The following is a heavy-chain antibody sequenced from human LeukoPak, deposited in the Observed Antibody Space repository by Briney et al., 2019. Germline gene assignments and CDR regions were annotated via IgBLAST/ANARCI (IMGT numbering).Heavy chain of an antibody. J-gene: IGHJ4*02. CDR1: GYTFTSYC. Sequence: ASVKVSCKASGYTFTSYCISWVRQAPGQGLEWMGWINPYNGNTNHAQKLQGRVTMTTDTSTSTAYMELRSLRSDDTAVYSVASCNFDFLSGYCDSGRDYWGQGTLVTASS. V-gene: IGHV1-18*01. CDR3: ASCNFDFLSGYCDSGRDY. CDR2: INPYNGNT. D-gene: IGHD3-3*01.